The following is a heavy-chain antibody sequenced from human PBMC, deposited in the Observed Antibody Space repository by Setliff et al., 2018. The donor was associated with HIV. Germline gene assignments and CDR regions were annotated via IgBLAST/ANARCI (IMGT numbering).Heavy chain of an antibody. Sequence: ASVKVSCKASGYTFTSYGISWVRQAPGQGLEWMGWISAYNGNTNYAQKLQGRVTMTTDTSTSTAYMELRSLRSDDTAVYYCATVFYYDSESFSLDYWGQGMLVTVSS. CDR1: GYTFTSYG. V-gene: IGHV1-18*01. CDR2: ISAYNGNT. CDR3: ATVFYYDSESFSLDY. D-gene: IGHD3-10*01. J-gene: IGHJ4*02.